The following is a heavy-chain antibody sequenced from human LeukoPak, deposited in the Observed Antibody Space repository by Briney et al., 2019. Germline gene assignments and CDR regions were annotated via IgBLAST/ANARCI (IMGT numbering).Heavy chain of an antibody. J-gene: IGHJ4*02. D-gene: IGHD6-19*01. CDR1: GFTFSSYG. CDR3: ARLGSGWYFDY. CDR2: IWYDGSNK. V-gene: IGHV3-33*01. Sequence: GGSLRLSCAGSGFTFSSYGMHWVRQAPGKGLEWVAVIWYDGSNKYYADSVKGRFTISKDNSKNTQYLQMNSLRAEDTAVYYCARLGSGWYFDYWGPGNPGHRLL.